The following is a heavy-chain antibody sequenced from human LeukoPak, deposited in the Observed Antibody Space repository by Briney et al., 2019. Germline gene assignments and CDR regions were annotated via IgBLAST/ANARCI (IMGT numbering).Heavy chain of an antibody. Sequence: PGGSLRLSCAASGFSFSDYYMSWIRQTPGKGLEWVSYISNSGETMFYADSVKGRFTISRDNSKNTLYLQMNSLRAEDTAVYYCATYIYDFWSGYSVYYFDYWGQGTLVTVSS. CDR1: GFSFSDYY. D-gene: IGHD3-3*01. CDR3: ATYIYDFWSGYSVYYFDY. CDR2: ISNSGETM. J-gene: IGHJ4*02. V-gene: IGHV3-11*01.